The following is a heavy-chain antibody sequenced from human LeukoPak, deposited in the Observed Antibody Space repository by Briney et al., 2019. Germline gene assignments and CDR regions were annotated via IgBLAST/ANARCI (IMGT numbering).Heavy chain of an antibody. D-gene: IGHD3-3*01. CDR1: GFTFSSYG. CDR2: IWYDGSNK. V-gene: IGHV3-33*06. CDR3: AKDNTIFAVADNWFDP. Sequence: GGSLRLSCAASGFTFSSYGMHGVRQAPGKGLEWVAVIWYDGSNKYYADSVKGRFTISRDNSKNTLYLQMNSLRAEDTAVYYCAKDNTIFAVADNWFDPWGQGTLVTVSS. J-gene: IGHJ5*02.